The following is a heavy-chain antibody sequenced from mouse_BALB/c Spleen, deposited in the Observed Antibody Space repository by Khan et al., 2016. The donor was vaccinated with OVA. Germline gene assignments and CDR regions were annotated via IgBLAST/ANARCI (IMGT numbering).Heavy chain of an antibody. V-gene: IGHV2-6-4*01. CDR3: ARAYYRYDGYYAMDY. J-gene: IGHJ4*01. CDR2: IWGGGGT. CDR1: AFSLSRYN. D-gene: IGHD2-14*01. Sequence: VQLQESGPGLVAPSQTLSITCTVSAFSLSRYNIHWVRQPPGKGLEWLGMIWGGGGTDYNSTLKSRLNISKDNSKSQVFLKMNSLQTEDTAIYXCARAYYRYDGYYAMDYWGQGTSVTVSS.